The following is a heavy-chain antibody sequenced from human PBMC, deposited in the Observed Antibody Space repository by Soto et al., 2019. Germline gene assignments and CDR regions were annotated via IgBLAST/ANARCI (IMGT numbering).Heavy chain of an antibody. D-gene: IGHD3-16*01. CDR3: ARVPIRWYYFDT. CDR1: GGYISSGGYY. Sequence: QVQLHESGPGLVKPSETLSLTCTVSGGYISSGGYYWSWVRQQPGKGLEWIGYIYYSGTTEYNPSLEGRVAIPLEASKRHFSLRMISVTAADTAVYYCARVPIRWYYFDTWGQGTLVTVSS. J-gene: IGHJ4*02. CDR2: IYYSGTT. V-gene: IGHV4-31*03.